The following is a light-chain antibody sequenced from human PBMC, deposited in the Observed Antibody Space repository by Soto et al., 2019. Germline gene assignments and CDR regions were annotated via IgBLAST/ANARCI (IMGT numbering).Light chain of an antibody. J-gene: IGKJ2*03. CDR3: QQYGRAPDS. CDR2: GIS. Sequence: EIVLTQSPGTLSLSPGERATLSCRASQSISGSAFAWYQQKPGQAPRLLIFGISSRATGIPDRFSGSGSGTDFTLTIGSLEPEDFAVYYCQQYGRAPDSFGQGTKLEIK. CDR1: QSISGSA. V-gene: IGKV3-20*01.